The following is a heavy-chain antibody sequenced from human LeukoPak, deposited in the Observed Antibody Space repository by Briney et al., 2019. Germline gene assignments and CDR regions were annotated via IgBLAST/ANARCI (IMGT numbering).Heavy chain of an antibody. J-gene: IGHJ4*02. V-gene: IGHV3-21*01. CDR3: AKDRVGYSNYFYYFDY. CDR1: GFTFSSYS. Sequence: KPGGSLRLSCAASGFTFSSYSMNWVRQAPGKGLEWVSCVTSSSSYIYYADSVKGRFTISRDNDNNSLFLQMNRLRAEDTAVYYCAKDRVGYSNYFYYFDYWGQGTLVTVSS. D-gene: IGHD4-11*01. CDR2: VTSSSSYI.